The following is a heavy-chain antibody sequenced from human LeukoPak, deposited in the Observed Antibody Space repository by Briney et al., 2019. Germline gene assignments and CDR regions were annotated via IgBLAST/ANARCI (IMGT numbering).Heavy chain of an antibody. CDR2: ISGSGGST. CDR3: AKSPSVSVVIESAFDY. Sequence: PGGSLRLSCAASGFTSSSYAMSWVRQAPGKGLEWVSAISGSGGSTYYADSVKGRFTISRDNSKNTLYLQMNSLRAEDTAVYYCAKSPSVSVVIESAFDYWGQGTLVTVSS. V-gene: IGHV3-23*01. CDR1: GFTSSSYA. J-gene: IGHJ4*02. D-gene: IGHD3-22*01.